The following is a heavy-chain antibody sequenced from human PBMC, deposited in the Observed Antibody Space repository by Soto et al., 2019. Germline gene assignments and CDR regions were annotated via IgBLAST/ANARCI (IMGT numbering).Heavy chain of an antibody. CDR3: ASQYYYDSSGYYYPLYYYYYGMDV. V-gene: IGHV4-39*01. CDR2: IYYSGST. D-gene: IGHD3-22*01. J-gene: IGHJ6*02. CDR1: SVALSGSSYY. Sequence: ASQARYRAGTVTSVALSGSSYYRGWIRQPPGKGLEWIGSIYYSGSTYYNPSLKSRVTISVDTSKNQFSLKLSSVTAADTAVYYCASQYYYDSSGYYYPLYYYYYGMDVWGQGTTVTVSS.